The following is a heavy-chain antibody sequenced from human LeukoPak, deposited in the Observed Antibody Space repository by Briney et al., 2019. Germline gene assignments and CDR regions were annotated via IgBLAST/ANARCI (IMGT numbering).Heavy chain of an antibody. CDR1: RYTLTELS. D-gene: IGHD3-22*01. J-gene: IGHJ5*02. CDR3: ATDRSFYDSSGYYFNCFDP. Sequence: GASVKVSCNVSRYTLTELSMHWVRQAPGKGLEWMGGFDPEDGETIYAQKFQGRVTMTEDTSTDTAYMELSSLRSEDTAVYYCATDRSFYDSSGYYFNCFDPWGQGTLVTVSS. V-gene: IGHV1-24*01. CDR2: FDPEDGET.